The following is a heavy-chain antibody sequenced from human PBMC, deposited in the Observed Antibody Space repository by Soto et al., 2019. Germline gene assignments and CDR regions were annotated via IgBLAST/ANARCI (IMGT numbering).Heavy chain of an antibody. CDR2: ISHSGRT. CDR1: GGPISSYY. D-gene: IGHD6-13*01. V-gene: IGHV4-59*01. CDR3: ARTRAAAGLTSFNS. Sequence: SETLSLTCTVSGGPISSYYWSWIRQPPGEGLEWIGYISHSGRTSYNPSSKSRVTITIDTSKNQFFLNLNSLTAADTAMYYCARTRAAAGLTSFNSWGQGTLVTVSS. J-gene: IGHJ4*02.